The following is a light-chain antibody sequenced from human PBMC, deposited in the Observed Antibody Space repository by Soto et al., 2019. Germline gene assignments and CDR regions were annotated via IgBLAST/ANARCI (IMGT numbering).Light chain of an antibody. CDR2: DAS. CDR3: QQRSDWPST. CDR1: QSVSRY. Sequence: EIVLTQSPATLSLSPGERATLSCRASQSVSRYLAWYQQKPGQAPRLLIYDASNRATGIPARFRGSGYGTDFTLTISSLEPEDFAVYYCQQRSDWPSTFGGGTKVQIK. V-gene: IGKV3-11*01. J-gene: IGKJ4*01.